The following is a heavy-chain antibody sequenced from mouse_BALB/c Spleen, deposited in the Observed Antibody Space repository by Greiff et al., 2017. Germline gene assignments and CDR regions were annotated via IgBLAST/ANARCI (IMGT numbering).Heavy chain of an antibody. J-gene: IGHJ4*01. V-gene: IGHV5-6-5*01. Sequence: EVKLVESGGGLVKPGGSLKLSCAASGFTFSSYAMSWVRQTPEKRLEWVASISSGGSTYYPDSVKGRFTISRDNARNILYLQMSSLMSEDTAMYYCAREGDGNYAMDYWGQGTSVTVSS. CDR2: ISSGGST. D-gene: IGHD2-1*01. CDR1: GFTFSSYA. CDR3: AREGDGNYAMDY.